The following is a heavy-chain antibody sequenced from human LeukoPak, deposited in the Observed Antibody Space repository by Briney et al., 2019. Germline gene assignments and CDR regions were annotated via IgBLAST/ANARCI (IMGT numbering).Heavy chain of an antibody. J-gene: IGHJ4*02. CDR1: GYTFTSYY. Sequence: GASVKASCKASGYTFTSYYMHWVRQAPGQGLEWMGIINPSGGSTSYAQKFQGRVTMTRDTSTSTVYMELSSLRSEDTAVYYCARDIRPYYYDSSGYPTPAKYFDYWGQGTLVTVSS. D-gene: IGHD3-22*01. V-gene: IGHV1-46*01. CDR2: INPSGGST. CDR3: ARDIRPYYYDSSGYPTPAKYFDY.